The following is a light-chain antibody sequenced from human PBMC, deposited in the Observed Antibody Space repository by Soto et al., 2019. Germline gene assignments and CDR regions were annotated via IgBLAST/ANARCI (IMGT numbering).Light chain of an antibody. CDR1: SSNIGNNN. V-gene: IGLV1-47*02. J-gene: IGLJ2*01. CDR3: AAGEDTLRGV. CDR2: NTD. Sequence: QSVLIQPPSASGTPGQRVTISCSGTSSNIGNNNVNWYQQLPGTAPKLLIYNTDQRPSGVPDRFSGSKSGTSASLGISGLRSEDEADYYCAAGEDTLRGVFGGGAKLTVL.